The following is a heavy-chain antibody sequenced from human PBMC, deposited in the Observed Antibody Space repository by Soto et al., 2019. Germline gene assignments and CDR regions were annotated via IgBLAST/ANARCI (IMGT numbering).Heavy chain of an antibody. CDR2: INYDGSNK. Sequence: QVSLVESGGGAVQRGRSLRVSCAASGFIFSSYGMHWVRQAPGKGLGWVAFINYDGSNKFYGDAVKGRFTISRDNSKNIVHLQMNNLRGEDTAVYYCARCKQKVMHCGLDVWGHGATVTVSS. CDR1: GFIFSSYG. V-gene: IGHV3-33*01. CDR3: ARCKQKVMHCGLDV. D-gene: IGHD2-21*01. J-gene: IGHJ6*02.